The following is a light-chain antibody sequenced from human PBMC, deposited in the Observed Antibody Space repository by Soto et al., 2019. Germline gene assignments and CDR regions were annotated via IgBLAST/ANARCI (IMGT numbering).Light chain of an antibody. CDR1: QSIATY. CDR2: AAS. Sequence: DLQMTQSPSSLSASVGDRVTITCRASQSIATYLNWYQHKLGKAPKLLIYAASSLQTGVPSTFSGSGSGTDFTLTISSLQPEDFATYFCQQSYTIPITFGQGTRLEIK. J-gene: IGKJ5*01. CDR3: QQSYTIPIT. V-gene: IGKV1-39*01.